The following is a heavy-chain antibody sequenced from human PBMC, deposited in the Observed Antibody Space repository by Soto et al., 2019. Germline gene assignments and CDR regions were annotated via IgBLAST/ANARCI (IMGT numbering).Heavy chain of an antibody. D-gene: IGHD5-18*01. Sequence: PGGSLRLSCAASGFTFDDYAMRWVRQAPGKGLEWVSGISWNSGSIGYADSVKGRFTISRDNAKNSLYLQMNSLRAEDTALYYCAKDARGYSYGLMDYWGQGTLVTVSS. V-gene: IGHV3-9*01. J-gene: IGHJ4*02. CDR3: AKDARGYSYGLMDY. CDR1: GFTFDDYA. CDR2: ISWNSGSI.